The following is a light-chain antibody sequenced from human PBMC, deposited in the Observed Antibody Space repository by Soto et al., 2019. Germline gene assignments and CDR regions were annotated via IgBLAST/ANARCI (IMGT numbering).Light chain of an antibody. J-gene: IGLJ1*01. CDR3: CSYAGSFYV. CDR2: EGS. CDR1: SNDVGSYNL. Sequence: QSVLTQPASVSGSPGQSITISCTGTSNDVGSYNLVSRYQQHPGKAPKLMIYEGSKRPSGVSNRFSGSKSGNTASLTISGLQAEDEADYYCCSYAGSFYVFGTGTKVTVL. V-gene: IGLV2-23*01.